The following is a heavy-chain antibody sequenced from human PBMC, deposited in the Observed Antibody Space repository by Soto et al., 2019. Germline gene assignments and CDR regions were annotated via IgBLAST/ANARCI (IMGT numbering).Heavy chain of an antibody. CDR1: GYTFSSYD. D-gene: IGHD6-6*01. CDR3: ARTLAYSSSTEYYYYGMDV. Sequence: ASVKVSCKASGYTFSSYDINWVRQATGQGLEWMGWMNPNSGNTGYAQKFQGRVTMTRDTSTSTAYMELSSLRSEDTAVYYCARTLAYSSSTEYYYYGMDVWGQGTTVTVSS. J-gene: IGHJ6*02. V-gene: IGHV1-8*01. CDR2: MNPNSGNT.